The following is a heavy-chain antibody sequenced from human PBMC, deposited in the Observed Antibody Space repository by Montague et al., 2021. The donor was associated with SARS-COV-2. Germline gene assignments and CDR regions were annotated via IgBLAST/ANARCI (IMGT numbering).Heavy chain of an antibody. J-gene: IGHJ5*02. CDR1: GGSFSGYY. Sequence: SETLSLTCAVYGGSFSGYYWSWIRQPPGKGLEWIGEINHSGSTNYNPSLKSRVTISVDTSKNKFSLKLSSVTAADTAVYYCARERYSFSLTRGSTWFDPWGRGTLVTVSS. CDR3: ARERYSFSLTRGSTWFDP. CDR2: INHSGST. D-gene: IGHD3-9*01. V-gene: IGHV4-34*01.